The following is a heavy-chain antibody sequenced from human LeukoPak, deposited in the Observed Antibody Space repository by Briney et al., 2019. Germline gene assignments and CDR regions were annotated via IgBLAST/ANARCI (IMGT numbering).Heavy chain of an antibody. J-gene: IGHJ4*02. D-gene: IGHD6-13*01. CDR3: ARPSGVAASGLDY. Sequence: SETLSLTCTVSGYSIRSGYYWGWIRQPPGKGLGWIGSMYHSGSTNYNPSLKSRVTISVDTSKNQFSLKLSSVTAADTAVYYCARPSGVAASGLDYWGQGTLVTVSS. CDR1: GYSIRSGYY. CDR2: MYHSGST. V-gene: IGHV4-38-2*02.